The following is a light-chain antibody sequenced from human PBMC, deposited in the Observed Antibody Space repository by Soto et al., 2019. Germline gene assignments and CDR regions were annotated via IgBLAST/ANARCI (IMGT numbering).Light chain of an antibody. J-gene: IGKJ2*01. CDR1: QSLVHSDGNTY. Sequence: DIVLTQTPLSSPVTLGQPASISCRSSQSLVHSDGNTYLSWFHQRPGQPPRLLIDKVSNRFSGVPDSFSSSGAGTDFTPKISRVEAEDVGIYFCMQATQYRPYTFGQGTKLEIK. V-gene: IGKV2-24*01. CDR3: MQATQYRPYT. CDR2: KVS.